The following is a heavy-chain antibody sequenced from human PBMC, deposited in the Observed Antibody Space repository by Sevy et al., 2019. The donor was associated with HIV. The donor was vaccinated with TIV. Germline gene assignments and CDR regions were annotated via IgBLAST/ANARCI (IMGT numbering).Heavy chain of an antibody. CDR2: ITGNGGST. D-gene: IGHD3-22*01. J-gene: IGHJ4*02. CDR1: GFTFRSYA. Sequence: GGSLRLSCSASGFTFRSYAMNWVRQAPGKGLEWVSAITGNGGSTYYADSVKGRFTISRDNSKSTLYLQMNSLRAEDTALYYCAKDLAYECSGYHDYWGQGTLVTVSS. V-gene: IGHV3-23*01. CDR3: AKDLAYECSGYHDY.